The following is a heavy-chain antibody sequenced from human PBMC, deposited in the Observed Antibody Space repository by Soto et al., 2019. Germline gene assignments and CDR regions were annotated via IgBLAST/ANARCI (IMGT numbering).Heavy chain of an antibody. CDR1: GGTFSSYA. D-gene: IGHD7-27*01. CDR3: ARDGESPNYYYYYGMEV. Sequence: QVQLVQSGAEVKKPGSSVKVSCKASGGTFSSYAISWVRKAPGQGLEWMGGIIPIFGTANYAQKFQGRVTIAADESTSTAYMELSSLRSEDTAVYYCARDGESPNYYYYYGMEVWGQGATVTVSS. CDR2: IIPIFGTA. V-gene: IGHV1-69*01. J-gene: IGHJ6*02.